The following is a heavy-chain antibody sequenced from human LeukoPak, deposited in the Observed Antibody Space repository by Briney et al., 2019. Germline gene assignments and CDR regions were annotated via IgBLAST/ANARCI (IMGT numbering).Heavy chain of an antibody. D-gene: IGHD3-3*01. CDR1: GGSISSYY. CDR2: IYYSGST. V-gene: IGHV4-59*08. CDR3: ARHGRNYDFYY. J-gene: IGHJ4*02. Sequence: PSETLSLTCTVSGGSISSYYWSWIRQPPGKGLEWIGYIYYSGSTNYNPSLKSRVTISVDTSKNQFSVKLSSVTAADTAVYYCARHGRNYDFYYWGQGTLVTVSS.